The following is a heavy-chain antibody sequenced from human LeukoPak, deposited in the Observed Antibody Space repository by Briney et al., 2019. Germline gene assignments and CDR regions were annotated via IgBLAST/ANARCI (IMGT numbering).Heavy chain of an antibody. J-gene: IGHJ6*03. CDR1: GFTFSSYW. D-gene: IGHD6-19*01. CDR2: IKQDGSEK. Sequence: SGGSLRLSCAASGFTFSSYWMSWVRQAPGKGLEWVANIKQDGSEKYYVDSVKGRFTISRDNAKNSLYLQMNSLRAEDTAVYYCARDGAAFSGWYPYYYYYMDVWGKGTTVTISS. CDR3: ARDGAAFSGWYPYYYYYMDV. V-gene: IGHV3-7*01.